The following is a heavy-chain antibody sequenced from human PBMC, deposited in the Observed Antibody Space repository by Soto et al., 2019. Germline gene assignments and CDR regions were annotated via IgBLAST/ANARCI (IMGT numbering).Heavy chain of an antibody. CDR2: INAGNGNT. Sequence: ASVKVSCKASGYTFTSYAMHWVRQAPGQRLEWMGWINAGNGNTKYSQKFQGRVTITRDTSASTAYMELSSLRSEDTAVYYCARAYYYDSSGYYFHCYYGMDVWGQGTTVTVSS. V-gene: IGHV1-3*01. CDR1: GYTFTSYA. CDR3: ARAYYYDSSGYYFHCYYGMDV. J-gene: IGHJ6*02. D-gene: IGHD3-22*01.